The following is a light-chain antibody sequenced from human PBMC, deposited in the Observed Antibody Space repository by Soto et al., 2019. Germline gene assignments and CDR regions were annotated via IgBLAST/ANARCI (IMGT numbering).Light chain of an antibody. Sequence: SVLTQPPSVSAAPGQKVTISCSGSSSNIGGNSVSWYQQLPGTAPKLLIYDDNKRPSGIPDRFSGSKSGTSATLGITGFQTGDEADYYCGSWDSSLSAYVFGTGTKVNVL. CDR2: DDN. CDR1: SSNIGGNS. CDR3: GSWDSSLSAYV. V-gene: IGLV1-51*01. J-gene: IGLJ1*01.